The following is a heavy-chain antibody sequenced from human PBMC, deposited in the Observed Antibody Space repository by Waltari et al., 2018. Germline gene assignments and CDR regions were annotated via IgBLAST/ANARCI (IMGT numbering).Heavy chain of an antibody. V-gene: IGHV3-43*01. CDR3: AKGIDYIDY. CDR2: IRWDGGST. Sequence: EVQLVESGGVVVQPGGSLRLSCAASGFTFDDYTMHWVRQAPGNGLEWVAIIRWDGGSTYYADSVNGRCTNSRDNSKNSLYLQMNSLRTEDTALYYWAKGIDYIDYWGQGTLVTVSS. D-gene: IGHD3-10*01. CDR1: GFTFDDYT. J-gene: IGHJ4*02.